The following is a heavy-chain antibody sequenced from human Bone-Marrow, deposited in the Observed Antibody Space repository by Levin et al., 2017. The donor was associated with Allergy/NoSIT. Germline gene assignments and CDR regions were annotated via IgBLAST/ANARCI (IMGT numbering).Heavy chain of an antibody. CDR1: GFTFSRFS. CDR3: ATDKWDDGTTVDC. CDR2: ISTSDDKT. Sequence: GSLRLSCAASGFTFSRFSMNWVRQAPGRGLEWVSYISTSDDKTYYADSVKGRFTISRDNAQNSLYLQMNSLRADDTAVYYCATDKWDDGTTVDCWGQGTLVTVSS. J-gene: IGHJ4*02. D-gene: IGHD1-1*01. V-gene: IGHV3-48*01.